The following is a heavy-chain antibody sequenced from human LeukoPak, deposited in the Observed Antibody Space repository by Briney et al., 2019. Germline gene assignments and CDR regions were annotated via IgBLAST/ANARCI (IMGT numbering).Heavy chain of an antibody. CDR2: IYYLGTT. D-gene: IGHD3-9*01. CDR3: ARRLTGTYPFDF. Sequence: SETLSLTCSVSGDSISSASYYWGWVRQSPGKGPEWVGDIYYLGTTYYNPSLTSRVTISLDKSKNQFSLRLTSVAAADTAVYFCARRLTGTYPFDFWGQGTPVTVSS. V-gene: IGHV4-39*01. CDR1: GDSISSASYY. J-gene: IGHJ4*02.